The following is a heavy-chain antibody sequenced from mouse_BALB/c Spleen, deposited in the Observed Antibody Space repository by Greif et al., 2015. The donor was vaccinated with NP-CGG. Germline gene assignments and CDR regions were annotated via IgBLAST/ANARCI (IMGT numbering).Heavy chain of an antibody. CDR2: ISSGGST. J-gene: IGHJ2*01. Sequence: EVMLVESGGGLVKPGGSLKLSCAASGFTFSSYAMSWVRQTPEKRLEWVASISSGGSTYYPDSVKGRFTISRDNARNILYLQMSSLRSEDTAMYYCARVATATSFDYWGQGTTLTVSS. V-gene: IGHV5-6-5*01. D-gene: IGHD1-2*01. CDR1: GFTFSSYA. CDR3: ARVATATSFDY.